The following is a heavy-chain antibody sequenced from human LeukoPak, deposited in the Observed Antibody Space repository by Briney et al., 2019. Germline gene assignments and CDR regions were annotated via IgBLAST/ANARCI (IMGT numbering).Heavy chain of an antibody. D-gene: IGHD3-10*01. CDR1: GFTFSDYY. CDR2: ISSSGSTI. Sequence: GGSLRLSCAASGFTFSDYYMSWIRQAPGKGLEWVSYISSSGSTIYYADSVKGRFTISGDNAKNSLYLQMNSLRAEDTAVYYCATKNMVRGVIRFDYWGQGTLVTVSS. V-gene: IGHV3-11*01. CDR3: ATKNMVRGVIRFDY. J-gene: IGHJ4*02.